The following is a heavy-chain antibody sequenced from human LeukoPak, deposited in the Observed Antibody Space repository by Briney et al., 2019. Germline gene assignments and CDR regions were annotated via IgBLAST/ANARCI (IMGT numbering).Heavy chain of an antibody. Sequence: GGSLTLSCAASGFTFSSYEMSWVRQAPGKGLEWVSYISGSGSTIYYAYSVKGRFTISRDNAKNSLYLQMNSLRAEDTAAYDCARDSASSGYDFMDYWGQGTLVTVSS. CDR2: ISGSGSTI. CDR1: GFTFSSYE. J-gene: IGHJ4*02. D-gene: IGHD5-12*01. V-gene: IGHV3-48*03. CDR3: ARDSASSGYDFMDY.